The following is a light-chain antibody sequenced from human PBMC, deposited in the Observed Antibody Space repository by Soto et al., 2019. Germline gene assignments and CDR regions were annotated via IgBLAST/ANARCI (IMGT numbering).Light chain of an antibody. CDR3: QQLNSYPIT. CDR2: ATS. V-gene: IGKV1-9*01. CDR1: QGVSSF. Sequence: DIQMTHAPSSLSASVGDRVTITCRASQGVSSFLAWYQHKPGRAPRLLIYATSTLQSGVPSRFSGSGSGTEFTLTISSLQPEDFATYYCQQLNSYPITFGQGTQLEIK. J-gene: IGKJ5*01.